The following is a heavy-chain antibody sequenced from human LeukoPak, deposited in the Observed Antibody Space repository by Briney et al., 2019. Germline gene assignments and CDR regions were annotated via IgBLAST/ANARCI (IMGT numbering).Heavy chain of an antibody. V-gene: IGHV3-73*01. CDR2: IRSELSGYVT. CDR3: TRHLGDDDYGDFNDY. CDR1: GFCFSDSA. D-gene: IGHD4-17*01. J-gene: IGHJ4*02. Sequence: PGGSLRLSCAASGFCFSDSALHWVRQASGKGLEWVGRIRSELSGYVTAYAASVKGRFTISRDDSKNTAYLQMNSLETEDTAVYYCTRHLGDDDYGDFNDYWGQGILVTVSS.